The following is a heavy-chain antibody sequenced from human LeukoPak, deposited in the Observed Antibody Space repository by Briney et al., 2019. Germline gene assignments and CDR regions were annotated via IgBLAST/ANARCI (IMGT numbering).Heavy chain of an antibody. CDR1: GGSISSYY. V-gene: IGHV4-59*01. D-gene: IGHD6-19*01. J-gene: IGHJ4*02. CDR3: ARSNEQWLIEYYFDY. Sequence: PSETLSLTCTVSGGSISSYYWSWIRQPPGKGLEWIGYIYYSGSTNYNPSLKSRVTISVDTSKNQFSLKLSSVTAADTAVYYCARSNEQWLIEYYFDYWGQGTLVTVSS. CDR2: IYYSGST.